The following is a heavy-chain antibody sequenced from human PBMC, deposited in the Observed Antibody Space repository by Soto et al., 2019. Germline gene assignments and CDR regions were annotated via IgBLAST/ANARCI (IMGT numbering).Heavy chain of an antibody. J-gene: IGHJ4*02. CDR2: IFVSSTTI. CDR3: ARDRDWDFDH. V-gene: IGHV3-48*04. CDR1: GFTFSSYS. Sequence: EVQLVESGGGLVQPGGSLRLSCVASGFTFSSYSMVWVRQAPGKGLEWVSYIFVSSTTIYYADSVKGRFTVSRDNAQNSMFLSMNSLRAEDTAVYYCARDRDWDFDHWGQGTLVTVSS. D-gene: IGHD3-9*01.